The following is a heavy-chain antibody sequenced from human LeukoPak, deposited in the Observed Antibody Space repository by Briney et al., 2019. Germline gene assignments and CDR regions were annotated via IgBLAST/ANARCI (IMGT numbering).Heavy chain of an antibody. CDR1: GGSFSGYY. J-gene: IGHJ4*02. D-gene: IGHD2-2*01. Sequence: PSETLSLTCAVYGGSFSGYYWSWIRQPPGKGLEWIGEINHSGSTNYNPPLKSRVTISVDTSKNQFSLKLSSVTAADTAVYYCARGLNASCFTYWGRETWSPSPQ. V-gene: IGHV4-34*01. CDR3: ARGLNASCFTY. CDR2: INHSGST.